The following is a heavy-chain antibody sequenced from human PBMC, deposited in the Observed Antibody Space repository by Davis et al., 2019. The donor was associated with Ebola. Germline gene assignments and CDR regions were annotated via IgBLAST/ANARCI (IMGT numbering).Heavy chain of an antibody. V-gene: IGHV1-2*04. Sequence: ASVKVSCKASGYTFTGYYMHWVRQAPGQGLEWMGWINPNSGGTNYAQKFQGWVTMTRNTSISTAYMELSSLRSEDTAVYYCARALTYCSGGSCYSSWFDPWGQGTLVTVSS. D-gene: IGHD2-15*01. J-gene: IGHJ5*02. CDR2: INPNSGGT. CDR3: ARALTYCSGGSCYSSWFDP. CDR1: GYTFTGYY.